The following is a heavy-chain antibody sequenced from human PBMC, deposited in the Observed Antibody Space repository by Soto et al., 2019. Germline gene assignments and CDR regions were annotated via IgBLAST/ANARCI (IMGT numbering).Heavy chain of an antibody. CDR3: TRDIAVAGLFDY. CDR2: IRSKANNYAT. D-gene: IGHD6-19*01. CDR1: GFTFSASA. V-gene: IGHV3-73*01. Sequence: PGGSLRLSCAASGFTFSASAMHWVRQASGKGLEWVGRIRSKANNYATAYAASVKGRFTISIDDSKNTAYLQMNSLKNEDTSVYYCTRDIAVAGLFDYWGQGTLVTVSS. J-gene: IGHJ4*02.